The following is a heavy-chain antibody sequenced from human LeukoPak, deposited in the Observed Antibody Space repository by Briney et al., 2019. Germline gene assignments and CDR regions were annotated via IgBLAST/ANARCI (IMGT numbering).Heavy chain of an antibody. CDR1: GFSFSAYW. CDR2: INPAGSET. V-gene: IGHV3-7*01. D-gene: IGHD2-15*01. Sequence: GGSLRLSCAASGFSFSAYWMTWVRQAPGAGLEWVANINPAGSETYYVDPVKGRFSISRDNAKNLVYLQMNSLRAEDTAVYHCARFGYVAAVDVWGQGTPVTVSS. CDR3: ARFGYVAAVDV. J-gene: IGHJ4*02.